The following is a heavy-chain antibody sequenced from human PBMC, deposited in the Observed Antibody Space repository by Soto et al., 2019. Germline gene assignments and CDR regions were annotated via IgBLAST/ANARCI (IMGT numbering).Heavy chain of an antibody. D-gene: IGHD3-10*01. Sequence: QITLKESGPTLVKPTQTLTLTCTFSGFSLSTSRVGVGWIRQPPGKALEWLALIYWDDDKRYSPSLKNRLTITKDTYKNQVVLTMTNADPVDTATYYCVHTSGSGNSACFDYWGQGTLVTVSS. CDR3: VHTSGSGNSACFDY. V-gene: IGHV2-5*02. CDR2: IYWDDDK. J-gene: IGHJ4*02. CDR1: GFSLSTSRVG.